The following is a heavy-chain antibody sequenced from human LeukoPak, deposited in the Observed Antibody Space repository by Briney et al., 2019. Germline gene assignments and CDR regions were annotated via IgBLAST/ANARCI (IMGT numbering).Heavy chain of an antibody. J-gene: IGHJ3*02. CDR2: ISSSSSTI. V-gene: IGHV3-48*04. CDR3: AESPGGGSSKRGAFDI. D-gene: IGHD1-26*01. Sequence: SGGSLRLSCAASGFTFSSYSMNWVRQAPGKGLEWVSYISSSSSTIYYADSVKGRFTISRDNAKNSLYLQMNSLRAEDTAVYYCAESPGGGSSKRGAFDIWGQGTMVTVSS. CDR1: GFTFSSYS.